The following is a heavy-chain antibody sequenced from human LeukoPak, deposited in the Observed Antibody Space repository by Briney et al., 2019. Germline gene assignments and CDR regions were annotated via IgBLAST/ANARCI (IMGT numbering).Heavy chain of an antibody. CDR1: GFTFSSYG. Sequence: QPGGSLRLSCAASGFTFSSYGMHWVSQAPGKGLEWVAVISYDGSNKYYADSVKGRFTISRDNSKNTLYLQMNSLRAEDTAVYYCAKDGLRWEYYYYGMDVWGQGTTVTVSS. CDR3: AKDGLRWEYYYYGMDV. D-gene: IGHD4-23*01. V-gene: IGHV3-30*18. J-gene: IGHJ6*02. CDR2: ISYDGSNK.